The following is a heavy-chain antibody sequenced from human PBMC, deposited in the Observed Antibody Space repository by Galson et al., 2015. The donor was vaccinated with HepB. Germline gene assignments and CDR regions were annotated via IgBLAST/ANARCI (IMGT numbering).Heavy chain of an antibody. CDR3: AKDQGLAAAVTSEPLYY. V-gene: IGHV3-23*01. D-gene: IGHD6-13*01. CDR1: GFTFSNYA. Sequence: SLRLSCAASGFTFSNYAMSWVRQTAGKGLEWVSAISGSGGNRYYADSVKGRFTISRDNSKNTLYLQMNSLRVEDTALYYCAKDQGLAAAVTSEPLYYWGQGTLVTVSS. CDR2: ISGSGGNR. J-gene: IGHJ4*02.